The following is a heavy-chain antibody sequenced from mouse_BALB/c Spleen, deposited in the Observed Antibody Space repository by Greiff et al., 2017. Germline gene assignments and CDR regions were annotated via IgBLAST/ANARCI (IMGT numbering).Heavy chain of an antibody. V-gene: IGHV1S81*02. CDR1: GYTFTSYW. CDR2: INPSNGRT. CDR3: ARSYGNYYFDY. Sequence: QVQLQQPGAELVKPGASVKLSCKASGYTFTSYWMHWVKQRPGQGLEWIGEINPSNGRTNYNEKFKSKATLTVDKSSSTAYMQLSSLTSEDSAVYYCARSYGNYYFDYWGQGTTHTVSS. J-gene: IGHJ2*01. D-gene: IGHD2-1*01.